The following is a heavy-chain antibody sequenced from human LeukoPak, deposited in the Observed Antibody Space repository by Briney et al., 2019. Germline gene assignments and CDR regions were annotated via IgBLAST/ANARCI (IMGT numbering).Heavy chain of an antibody. V-gene: IGHV4-4*07. D-gene: IGHD1-1*01. CDR1: GGSISSYY. CDR2: IYTSGST. CDR3: AAAPRATTPLLPVDY. J-gene: IGHJ4*02. Sequence: PSETLSLTCTVSGGSISSYYWSWIRQPAGKGLEWIGRIYTSGSTNYNPSLKSRVTISVDKSKNQFSLKLSSVTAADTAVYYCAAAPRATTPLLPVDYWGQGTLVTVSS.